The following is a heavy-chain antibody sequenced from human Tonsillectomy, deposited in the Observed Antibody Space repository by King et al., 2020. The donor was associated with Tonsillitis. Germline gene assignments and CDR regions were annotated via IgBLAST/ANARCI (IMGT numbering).Heavy chain of an antibody. Sequence: VQLVESGGGVVQPGGSLRLSCAASGFTFSSYGMHWVRQAPGKGLEWVAFIRYDGSNKYYADSVKGRFTISRDNSKNTLYLQMNSLRAEDTAVYYCAKETRYCSCGSCYSYWYFDLWGRGTLVTVSS. J-gene: IGHJ2*01. D-gene: IGHD2-15*01. V-gene: IGHV3-30*02. CDR1: GFTFSSYG. CDR2: IRYDGSNK. CDR3: AKETRYCSCGSCYSYWYFDL.